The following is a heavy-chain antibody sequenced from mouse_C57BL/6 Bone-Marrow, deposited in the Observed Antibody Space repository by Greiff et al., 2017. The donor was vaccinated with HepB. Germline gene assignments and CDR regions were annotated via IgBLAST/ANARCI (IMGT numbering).Heavy chain of an antibody. CDR2: IYPGSGST. CDR1: GYTFTSYW. V-gene: IGHV1-55*01. Sequence: QVHVKQPGAELVKPGASVKMSCKASGYTFTSYWITWVKQRPGQGLEWIGDIYPGSGSTNYNEKFKSKATLTVDTSSSTAYMQLSSLTSEDSAVYYCARNWYYFYYWGQGTTLTVSS. CDR3: ARNWYYFYY. D-gene: IGHD4-1*01. J-gene: IGHJ2*01.